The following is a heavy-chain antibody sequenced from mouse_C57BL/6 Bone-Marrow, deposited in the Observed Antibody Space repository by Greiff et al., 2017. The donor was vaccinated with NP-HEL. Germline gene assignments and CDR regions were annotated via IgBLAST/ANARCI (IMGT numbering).Heavy chain of an antibody. CDR3: ARLGGDYWYFDV. CDR1: GYAFSSSW. CDR2: IYPGDGDT. J-gene: IGHJ1*03. V-gene: IGHV1-82*01. Sequence: QVQLQQSGPELVKPGASVKISCKASGYAFSSSWMNWVKQRPGKGLEWIGRIYPGDGDTNYNGKFKGKATLTADKSSSTAYMQLSSLTSEDSAVYFWARLGGDYWYFDVWGTGTTVTVSS.